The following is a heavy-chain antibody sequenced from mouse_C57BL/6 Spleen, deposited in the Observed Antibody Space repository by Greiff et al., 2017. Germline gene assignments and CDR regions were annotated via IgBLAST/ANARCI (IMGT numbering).Heavy chain of an antibody. D-gene: IGHD1-1*01. Sequence: VQLQQSGAELMKLGASVKLSCKATGYTFTGYWIEWLKLRPGHGLEWIGEILPGSGSTNYNEKFKGKATFTADTSSNTAYVQLSSLTTEDSAIYYCARGTTVVVGDYFDYWGQGTTLTVSS. V-gene: IGHV1-9*01. J-gene: IGHJ2*01. CDR3: ARGTTVVVGDYFDY. CDR1: GYTFTGYW. CDR2: ILPGSGST.